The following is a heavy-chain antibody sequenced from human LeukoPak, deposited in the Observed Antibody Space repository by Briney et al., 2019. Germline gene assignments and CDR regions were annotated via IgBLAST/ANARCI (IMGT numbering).Heavy chain of an antibody. CDR1: GGSFSGYY. J-gene: IGHJ6*02. CDR2: INHSGST. V-gene: IGHV4-34*03. CDR3: KQKTEYDILTGYYYYGMDV. Sequence: SETLTLTCAVYGGSFSGYYWSWIRQPPGKGLEWIGEINHSGSTNYNPSIKSRVTISVDTSKNQFSLKLSSVTAADTAVFFCKQKTEYDILTGYYYYGMDVWGQGTTVTVSS. D-gene: IGHD3-9*01.